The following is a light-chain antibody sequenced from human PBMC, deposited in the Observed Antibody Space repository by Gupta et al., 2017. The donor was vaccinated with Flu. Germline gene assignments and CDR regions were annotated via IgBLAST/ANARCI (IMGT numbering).Light chain of an antibody. V-gene: IGLV2-23*02. J-gene: IGLJ3*02. CDR3: CSYAGSSTFGV. Sequence: ITISCTGTSSDVGSYNLVSWYQQHPGKAPKLMIYGVSKRPSGVSNRFSGSKSGNTASLTISGLQAEDEADYYCCSYAGSSTFGVFGGGTKLTGL. CDR2: GVS. CDR1: SSDVGSYNL.